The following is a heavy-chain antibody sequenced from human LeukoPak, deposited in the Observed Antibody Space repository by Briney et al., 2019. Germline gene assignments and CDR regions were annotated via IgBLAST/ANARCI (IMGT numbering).Heavy chain of an antibody. Sequence: GGSLRLSCAASGFTFSDYWIHWVRQAPGKGLVWVSRINTDGSITNYADSVKGRFSISRDNAKNTLYLQMSSLRAEDTAVYYCARGPNDFWSGYSFWFDSWGQGALVSVSS. CDR3: ARGPNDFWSGYSFWFDS. D-gene: IGHD3-3*01. V-gene: IGHV3-74*01. J-gene: IGHJ5*01. CDR2: INTDGSIT. CDR1: GFTFSDYW.